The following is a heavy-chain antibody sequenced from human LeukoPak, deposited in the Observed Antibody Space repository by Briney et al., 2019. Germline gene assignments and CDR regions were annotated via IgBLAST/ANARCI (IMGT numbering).Heavy chain of an antibody. D-gene: IGHD3-3*01. J-gene: IGHJ6*02. V-gene: IGHV3-23*01. Sequence: GGSLRLSCAPSGFSFSSYTMNWVRQAPGKGLEWVSASSGGRTYCADSVQGRFTISRDYPHNTLFLQMNSLRVDDTAVYYCAKFPEPGGFLSRTPKGHYDMDVWGQGTTVIVSS. CDR1: GFSFSSYT. CDR2: SSGGRT. CDR3: AKFPEPGGFLSRTPKGHYDMDV.